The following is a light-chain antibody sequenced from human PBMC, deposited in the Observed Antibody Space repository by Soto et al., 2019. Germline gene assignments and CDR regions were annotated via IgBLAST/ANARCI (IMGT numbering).Light chain of an antibody. CDR1: QDISNY. CDR2: EAS. J-gene: IGKJ1*01. V-gene: IGKV1-27*01. Sequence: QMTQSPSSLSASVGDRVTITCRASQDISNYLAWYQQKPGGSPKLLIYEASTLQSGVPSRFSGSASGADFTLTISSLQTEDVAIYYCQKYNDAPRTFGQGTRVEMK. CDR3: QKYNDAPRT.